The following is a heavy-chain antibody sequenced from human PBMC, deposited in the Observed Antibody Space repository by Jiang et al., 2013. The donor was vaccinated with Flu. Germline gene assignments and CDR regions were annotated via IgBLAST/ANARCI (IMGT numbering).Heavy chain of an antibody. D-gene: IGHD2-2*01. J-gene: IGHJ4*02. CDR1: GYTFTNYA. Sequence: QSGSELKEPGASVKVSCKASGYTFTNYAMIWVRRAPGRGLEWMGWINTDTGNPTYAQGFTGRFVFSLDTSVSTAFLQIGSLKAEDTAVYYCARAVGKCSTTSCYLAYWGQGTLVTVSS. CDR3: ARAVGKCSTTSCYLAY. CDR2: INTDTGNP. V-gene: IGHV7-4-1*01.